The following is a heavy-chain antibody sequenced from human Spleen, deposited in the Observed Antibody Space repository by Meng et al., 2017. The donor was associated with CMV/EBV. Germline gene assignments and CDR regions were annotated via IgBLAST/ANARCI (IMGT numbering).Heavy chain of an antibody. CDR1: GFTFSGYW. J-gene: IGHJ4*02. CDR3: ARQDYDFWSALDY. D-gene: IGHD3-3*01. V-gene: IGHV3-74*01. Sequence: CAGFGFTFSGYWMYWVRQAPRKGLVWVSRTNTDGSSTTFADSVKGRFTVSRDNAKNTVYLQMNSLRAEDTAVYFCARQDYDFWSALDYWGQGTLVTVSS. CDR2: TNTDGSST.